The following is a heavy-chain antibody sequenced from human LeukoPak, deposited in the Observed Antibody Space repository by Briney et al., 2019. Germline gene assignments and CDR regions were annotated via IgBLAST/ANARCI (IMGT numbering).Heavy chain of an antibody. CDR2: IYTSGST. CDR1: GGSISSGSYY. CDR3: ARERYYDSSGYYPYYFDY. V-gene: IGHV4-61*02. J-gene: IGHJ4*02. D-gene: IGHD3-22*01. Sequence: SQTLSLTCTVSGGSISSGSYYWSWIRQPAGKGLEWIGRIYTSGSTNYHPSLKSRVTISVDTSKNQFSLKLSSVTAADTAVYYCARERYYDSSGYYPYYFDYWGQGTLVTVSS.